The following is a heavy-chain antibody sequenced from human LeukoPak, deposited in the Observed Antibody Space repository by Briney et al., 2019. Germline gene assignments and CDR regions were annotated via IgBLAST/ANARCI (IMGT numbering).Heavy chain of an antibody. Sequence: VASVKVSCKASGGTFSSYAISWVRQAPGQGLEWMGRIIPILGIANYAQKFQGRVTMTRNTSISTAYMELSSLRSEDTAVYYCARGRDGYNYVLQDYWGQGTLVTVSS. CDR3: ARGRDGYNYVLQDY. D-gene: IGHD5-12*01. V-gene: IGHV1-69*04. CDR2: IIPILGIA. CDR1: GGTFSSYA. J-gene: IGHJ4*02.